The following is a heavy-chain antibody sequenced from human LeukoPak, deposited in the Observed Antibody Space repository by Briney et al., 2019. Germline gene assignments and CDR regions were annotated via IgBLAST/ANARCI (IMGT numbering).Heavy chain of an antibody. D-gene: IGHD3-10*01. CDR1: GYTFTGYY. J-gene: IGHJ6*02. V-gene: IGHV1-2*02. Sequence: ASVKVSCKASGYTFTGYYMHWVRQAPGQGLEGMGWINPNSGGTNYAQKFQGRVTMTRDTSISTAYMELSRLRSDDTAVYYCAREGLPGVYYYYGMDVWGQGTTVTVSS. CDR2: INPNSGGT. CDR3: AREGLPGVYYYYGMDV.